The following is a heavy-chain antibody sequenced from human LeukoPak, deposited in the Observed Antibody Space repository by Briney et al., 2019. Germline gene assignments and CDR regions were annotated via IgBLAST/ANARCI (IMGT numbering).Heavy chain of an antibody. J-gene: IGHJ4*02. D-gene: IGHD6-13*01. Sequence: GGSLRLSCAASGFTFSSYSMNWVRQAPGKGLEWVSYISSSSSTIYYADSVKGRFTIPRDNAKNSLYLQMNSLRDEDTAVYYCARDVTYSSSWYVDYWGQGTLVTVSS. CDR3: ARDVTYSSSWYVDY. CDR2: ISSSSSTI. CDR1: GFTFSSYS. V-gene: IGHV3-48*02.